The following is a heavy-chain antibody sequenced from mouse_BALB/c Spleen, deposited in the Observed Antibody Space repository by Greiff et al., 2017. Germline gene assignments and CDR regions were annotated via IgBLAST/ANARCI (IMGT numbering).Heavy chain of an antibody. CDR3: ARHRDFDY. J-gene: IGHJ2*01. D-gene: IGHD3-3*01. V-gene: IGHV5-12-2*01. CDR2: ISNGGGST. Sequence: EVKVVESGGGLVQPGGSLKLSCATSGFTFSSYTMSWVRQTPEKRLEWVAYISNGGGSTYYPDTVKGRFTISRDNAKNTLYLQMSSLKSEDTAMYYCARHRDFDYWGQGTTLTVSS. CDR1: GFTFSSYT.